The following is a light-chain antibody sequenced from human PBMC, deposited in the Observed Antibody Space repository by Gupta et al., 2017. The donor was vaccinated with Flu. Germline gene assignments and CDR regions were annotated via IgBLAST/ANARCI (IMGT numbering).Light chain of an antibody. J-gene: IGKJ2*03. CDR3: QHSNWRS. CDR1: ESVRKN. CDR2: GAS. V-gene: IGKV3-15*01. Sequence: EIVLTQSPGTLSVSPGERATLSCRASESVRKNLAWYQQKPGQPPSLLIYGASTRATGVPARFSGSGSGTEFTLTVSSLQSEDFAVYYCQHSNWRSFGQGTKLEIK.